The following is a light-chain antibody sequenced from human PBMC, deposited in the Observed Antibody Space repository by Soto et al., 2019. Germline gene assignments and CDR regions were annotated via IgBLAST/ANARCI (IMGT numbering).Light chain of an antibody. V-gene: IGLV2-14*03. Sequence: QSVLTQPASVSGSPGQSITISCTGSSSDVGGYDYVSWYQHHPGKAPKLMIHDVSNRPSGVSNRFPGSKSGNTASLTISGLQAEDEADYYCSSYTSSSTPYVFGTGTKVTVL. CDR3: SSYTSSSTPYV. CDR1: SSDVGGYDY. J-gene: IGLJ1*01. CDR2: DVS.